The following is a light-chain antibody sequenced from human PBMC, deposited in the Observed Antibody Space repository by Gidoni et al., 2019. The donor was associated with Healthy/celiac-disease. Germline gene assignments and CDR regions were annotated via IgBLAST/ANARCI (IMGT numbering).Light chain of an antibody. V-gene: IGKV1-39*01. J-gene: IGKJ2*01. CDR3: QQSYSTPVYT. CDR1: QSISSY. Sequence: DIQMPQSTSSLSASVGDRVTITCRASQSISSYLNWYQQKPGKAPKLLIYAASSLQSGVPSRFSGSGSGTDFTLTISSLQPEDFATYYCQQSYSTPVYTFGQGTKLEIK. CDR2: AAS.